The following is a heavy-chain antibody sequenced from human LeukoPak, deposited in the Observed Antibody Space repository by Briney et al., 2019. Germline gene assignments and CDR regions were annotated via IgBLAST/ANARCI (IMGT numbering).Heavy chain of an antibody. V-gene: IGHV3-30*04. D-gene: IGHD5-24*01. J-gene: IGHJ4*02. CDR2: ISYDGSNK. CDR3: AKGRRKEMATANDY. CDR1: GFTFSSYA. Sequence: GRSLRLSCAASGFTFSSYAMHWVRQAPGKGLEWVAVISYDGSNKYYADSVKGRFTISRDNSKNTLYLQMNSLRAEDTAVYYCAKGRRKEMATANDYWGQGTLVTVSS.